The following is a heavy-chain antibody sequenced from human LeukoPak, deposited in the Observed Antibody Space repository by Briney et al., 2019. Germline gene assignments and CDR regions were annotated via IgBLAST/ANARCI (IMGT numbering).Heavy chain of an antibody. J-gene: IGHJ6*02. Sequence: TSETLSLTCTVSGGSISSYYWSWIRQPPGKGLEWIGYIYYSGSTNYNPSLKSRVTISVDTSKNQFSLKLSSVTAADTAVYYCARACGYSGYDHHRCYYYYGMDVWGQGTTVTVSS. CDR3: ARACGYSGYDHHRCYYYYGMDV. V-gene: IGHV4-59*01. D-gene: IGHD5-12*01. CDR1: GGSISSYY. CDR2: IYYSGST.